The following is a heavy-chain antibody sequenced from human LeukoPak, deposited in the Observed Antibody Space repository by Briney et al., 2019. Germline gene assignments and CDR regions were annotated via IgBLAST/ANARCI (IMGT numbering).Heavy chain of an antibody. V-gene: IGHV1-69*05. CDR2: IIPIFGTA. D-gene: IGHD6-6*01. CDR3: ARGRGYSSSSQGFDY. Sequence: GASVKVSCKASGGTFSSYAISWVRQAPGQGLEWMGGIIPIFGTANYAQKFQGRVTITTDESTSTAYMELSSQRSEDTAVYYCARGRGYSSSSQGFDYWGQGTLVTVSS. J-gene: IGHJ4*02. CDR1: GGTFSSYA.